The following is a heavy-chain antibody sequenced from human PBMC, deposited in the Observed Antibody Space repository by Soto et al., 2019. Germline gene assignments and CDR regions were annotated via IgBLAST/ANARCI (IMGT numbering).Heavy chain of an antibody. CDR2: ISGSGGST. CDR3: AKGVDKLGAKSFAY. Sequence: EVQLLESGGGLVQPGGSLRLSCAASGFTFSSYAMSWVRQAPGKGLEWVSAISGSGGSTYYADSVKGRFTISRDNSKNTLDLQINSLRAKDTAVYYCAKGVDKLGAKSFAYWGQRTLVTVSS. CDR1: GFTFSSYA. V-gene: IGHV3-23*01. D-gene: IGHD3-10*01. J-gene: IGHJ4*02.